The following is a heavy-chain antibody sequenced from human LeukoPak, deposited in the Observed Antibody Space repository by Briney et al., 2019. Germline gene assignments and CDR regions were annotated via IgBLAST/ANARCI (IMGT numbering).Heavy chain of an antibody. D-gene: IGHD6-19*01. CDR1: GGSISTYY. CDR3: ARRVVASTLGAFDI. Sequence: SETLSLTCTVSGGSISTYYWNWLRQPPGKGLERLGYVYYTGSTNYNPSLKSRVTISVDTSKNQFSLRLSSVTAADTAVYYCARRVVASTLGAFDIWGQGTLVTASS. V-gene: IGHV4-59*08. CDR2: VYYTGST. J-gene: IGHJ3*02.